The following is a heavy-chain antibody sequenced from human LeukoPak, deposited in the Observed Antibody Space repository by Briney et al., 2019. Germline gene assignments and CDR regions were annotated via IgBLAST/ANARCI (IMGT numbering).Heavy chain of an antibody. D-gene: IGHD3-10*01. Sequence: GGSLRLSCAASGFTFSSYAMSWVRQAPGKGPEWVSAISGSGGSTYYADSVKGRFTISRDNSKNTLYLQMNSLRAEDTAVYYCAKVPVGSSGSYYINWFDPWGQGTLVTVSS. CDR2: ISGSGGST. CDR1: GFTFSSYA. J-gene: IGHJ5*02. V-gene: IGHV3-23*01. CDR3: AKVPVGSSGSYYINWFDP.